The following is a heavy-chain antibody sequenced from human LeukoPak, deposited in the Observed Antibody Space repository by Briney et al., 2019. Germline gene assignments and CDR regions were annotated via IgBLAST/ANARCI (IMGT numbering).Heavy chain of an antibody. J-gene: IGHJ6*03. V-gene: IGHV4-59*01. CDR3: AKCWWNDYYYYYMDV. D-gene: IGHD2-15*01. CDR1: GGSISNYY. CDR2: IYYTGNT. Sequence: SETLSLTCTVSGGSISNYYWNWIRQPPGKGLEWIGYIYYTGNTNYNPSLKSRVHISVDMSKNQFSLKLSSVTAADTAVYYCAKCWWNDYYYYYMDVWGKGTTVTISS.